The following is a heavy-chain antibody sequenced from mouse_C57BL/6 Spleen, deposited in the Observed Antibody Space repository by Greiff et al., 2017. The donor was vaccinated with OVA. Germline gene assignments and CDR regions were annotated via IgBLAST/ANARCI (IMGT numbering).Heavy chain of an antibody. CDR3: ARHEGSRYYYAMDY. CDR2: IWSDGST. J-gene: IGHJ4*01. Sequence: VQLQESGPGLVAPSQSLSITCTVSGFSLTSYCVHWVRQPPGKGLEWLVVIWSDGSTTYNSALKSRLSISKDNSKSQVFLKMNSLQTDDTAMYYCARHEGSRYYYAMDYWGQGTSVTVSS. V-gene: IGHV2-6-1*01. CDR1: GFSLTSYC.